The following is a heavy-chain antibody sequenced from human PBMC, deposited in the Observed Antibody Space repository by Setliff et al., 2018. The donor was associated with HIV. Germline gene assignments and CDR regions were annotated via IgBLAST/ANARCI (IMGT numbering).Heavy chain of an antibody. CDR2: IHYTGNT. J-gene: IGHJ3*02. V-gene: IGHV4-59*08. CDR1: GASISSYY. Sequence: SCTVSGASISSYYWSWIRQPPGKGLEWIGFIHYTGNTDYNPSLKSRVTMSTDTSKNQLSLKLNSVTAADTAVYYCARHWNYDTGLDPFDIWGQGTMVTV. D-gene: IGHD3-22*01. CDR3: ARHWNYDTGLDPFDI.